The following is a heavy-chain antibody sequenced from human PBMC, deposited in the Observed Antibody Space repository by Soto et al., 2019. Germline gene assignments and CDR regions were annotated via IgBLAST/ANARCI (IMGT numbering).Heavy chain of an antibody. Sequence: QVQLVESGGGVVQPGRSLRLSCAASGFTFSSYGMHWVRQAPGKGLEWVAVIWYDGSNKYYADSVKGRFTISRDNSKNTLYLQMTSLRAEDTAVYYCARSSSYVDTAMVTDYWGQGTLVTVSS. J-gene: IGHJ4*02. D-gene: IGHD5-18*01. CDR1: GFTFSSYG. V-gene: IGHV3-33*01. CDR3: ARSSSYVDTAMVTDY. CDR2: IWYDGSNK.